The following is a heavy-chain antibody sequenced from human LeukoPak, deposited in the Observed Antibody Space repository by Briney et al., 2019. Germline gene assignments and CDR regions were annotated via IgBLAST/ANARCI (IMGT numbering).Heavy chain of an antibody. CDR1: GFGFSTHD. Sequence: GGSLRLSCAASGFGFSTHDMSWGRQVPGKGPEWVSSISGSGTGTYYTDSVKGRFTISRDTSKNTLYLQMDNLRVEDTAVYYCVKGFHFDWWGQGTLVNVSS. J-gene: IGHJ4*02. CDR3: VKGFHFDW. CDR2: ISGSGTGT. V-gene: IGHV3-23*01.